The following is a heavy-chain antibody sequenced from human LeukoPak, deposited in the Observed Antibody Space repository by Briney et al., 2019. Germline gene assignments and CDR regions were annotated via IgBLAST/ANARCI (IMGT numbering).Heavy chain of an antibody. CDR3: ASETYYGSGSYYSDDAFDI. CDR2: IYHSGST. D-gene: IGHD3-10*01. CDR1: GGSISSSSYY. Sequence: SETLSLTCTVSGGSISSSSYYWGWIRQPPGKGLEWIGSIYHSGSTYYNPSLKSRVTISVDTSKNQFSLKLSSVTAADTAVYYCASETYYGSGSYYSDDAFDIWGQGTMVTVSS. J-gene: IGHJ3*02. V-gene: IGHV4-39*07.